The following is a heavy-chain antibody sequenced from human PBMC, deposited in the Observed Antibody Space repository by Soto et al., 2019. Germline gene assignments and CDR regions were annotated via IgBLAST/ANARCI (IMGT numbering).Heavy chain of an antibody. CDR3: ARGPVRGMGGDS. V-gene: IGHV1-69*02. CDR1: GGTFNSDT. CDR2: INSILGIS. Sequence: QVQLVQSGAEVKEPGSSVKVSCKASGGTFNSDTINWVRQAPGQGLEWMGRINSILGISNYAQKFQGRIAITADKSTNSGYMELSSLRYEDTAVYYCARGPVRGMGGDSWGQGTLVTVSS. D-gene: IGHD3-16*01. J-gene: IGHJ5*01.